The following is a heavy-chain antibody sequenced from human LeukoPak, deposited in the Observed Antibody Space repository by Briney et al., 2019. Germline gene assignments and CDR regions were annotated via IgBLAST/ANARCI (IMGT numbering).Heavy chain of an antibody. J-gene: IGHJ6*03. V-gene: IGHV4-59*01. CDR2: IYYSGST. CDR1: GGSISSYY. Sequence: SETLSLTCTVSGGSISSYYWSWIRQPPGKGLEWIGYIYYSGSTNYNPSLKSRVTISVDTSKNQFSLKLSSVTAADTAFYYCARGGGSIRHSYYYYMDVWGKGTSVTVSS. CDR3: ARGGGSIRHSYYYYMDV. D-gene: IGHD2-15*01.